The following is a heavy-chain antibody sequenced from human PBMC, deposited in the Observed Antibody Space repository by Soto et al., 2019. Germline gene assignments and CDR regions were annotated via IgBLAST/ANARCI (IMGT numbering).Heavy chain of an antibody. D-gene: IGHD6-19*01. J-gene: IGHJ4*02. CDR2: IYYSGST. CDR3: ARGSIAVAQWGG. V-gene: IGHV4-39*01. CDR1: GGSISSSSYY. Sequence: QLQLQESGPGLVKPSETLSLTCTVSGGSISSSSYYWGWIRQPPGKGLEWVGSIYYSGSTYYNPSLKSRVTISVDASKNQFSLKLSSVTAADTAVYSCARGSIAVAQWGGCGQGTLVTVSS.